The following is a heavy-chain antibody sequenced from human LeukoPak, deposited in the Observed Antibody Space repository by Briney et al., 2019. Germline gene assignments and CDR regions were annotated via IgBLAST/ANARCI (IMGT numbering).Heavy chain of an antibody. CDR2: INPTGGSA. Sequence: ASVKVSCKASGYTFTSFYMHWVRQAPGQGLEWLGIINPTGGSASSAQKFQGRVTLTRDTSTSTVYMELSSLRSEDTAVYHCARDYHGSGSLTTFDYWGQGTLVTASS. D-gene: IGHD3-10*01. CDR1: GYTFTSFY. J-gene: IGHJ4*02. V-gene: IGHV1-46*01. CDR3: ARDYHGSGSLTTFDY.